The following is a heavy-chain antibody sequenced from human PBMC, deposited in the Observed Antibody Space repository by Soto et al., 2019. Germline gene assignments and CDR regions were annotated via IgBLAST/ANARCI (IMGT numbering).Heavy chain of an antibody. J-gene: IGHJ5*02. D-gene: IGHD3-22*01. V-gene: IGHV4-39*01. CDR3: ARIYDSSGYSEYNWFDP. CDR1: GGSISSSSYY. Sequence: PSETLSLTCTVSGGSISSSSYYWGWIRQPPGKGLEWIGSIYYSGSTYYNPSLKSRVTISVDTSKNQFSLKLSSVTAADTAVYYCARIYDSSGYSEYNWFDPWGQGTLVTVSS. CDR2: IYYSGST.